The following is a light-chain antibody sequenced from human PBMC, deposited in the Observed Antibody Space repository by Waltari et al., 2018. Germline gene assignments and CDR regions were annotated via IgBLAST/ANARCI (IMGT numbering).Light chain of an antibody. CDR2: EVS. CDR3: CSYVRSTWV. CDR1: SSDVGKYNL. Sequence: QSALTQPASVSRSPGQSINISCTGTSSDVGKYNLVSWYQQHPGKTPKVMIYEVSKRPSGVSNRFSGSKSGNTASLTISGLQAEDEADYYCCSYVRSTWVFGGGTKLTVL. J-gene: IGLJ3*02. V-gene: IGLV2-23*02.